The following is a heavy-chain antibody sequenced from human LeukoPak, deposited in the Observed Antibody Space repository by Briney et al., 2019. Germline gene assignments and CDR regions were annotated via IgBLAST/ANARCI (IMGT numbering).Heavy chain of an antibody. CDR2: IRSKSYGGTT. V-gene: IGHV3-49*04. D-gene: IGHD4-17*01. CDR1: GFTFGDYD. Sequence: GGSLRLSCTASGFTFGDYDMSWVRQAPGKGLEWVGFIRSKSYGGTTEYAASVKGRFTISRDDSKSIAYLQMNSLKTEDTAVYYCTRLRVGTTLDYWGQGTLVTVSS. J-gene: IGHJ4*02. CDR3: TRLRVGTTLDY.